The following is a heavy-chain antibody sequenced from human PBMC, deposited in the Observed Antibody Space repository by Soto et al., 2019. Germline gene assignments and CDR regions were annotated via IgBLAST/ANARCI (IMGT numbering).Heavy chain of an antibody. CDR2: IKSKTDGGTT. D-gene: IGHD6-13*01. Sequence: GGSLRLSCAASGFTFSNAWMSWVRQAPWKGLEWVGRIKSKTDGGTTDYAAPVKGRFTISRDDSKNTLYLQMNSLKTEDTAVYYCTTGTLVRAEYFQHWGQGTLVTVSS. CDR3: TTGTLVRAEYFQH. J-gene: IGHJ1*01. CDR1: GFTFSNAW. V-gene: IGHV3-15*01.